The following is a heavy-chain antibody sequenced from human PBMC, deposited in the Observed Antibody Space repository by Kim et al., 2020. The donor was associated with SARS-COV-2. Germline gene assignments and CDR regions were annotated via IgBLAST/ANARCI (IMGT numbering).Heavy chain of an antibody. CDR2: PSGETT. D-gene: IGHD3-10*01. CDR3: AGSGMDV. Sequence: PSGETTSYAQKFQGRVTMTRDTSTSTVYMELSSLRSEDTAVYYCAGSGMDVWGQGTTITVSS. J-gene: IGHJ6*02. V-gene: IGHV1-46*01.